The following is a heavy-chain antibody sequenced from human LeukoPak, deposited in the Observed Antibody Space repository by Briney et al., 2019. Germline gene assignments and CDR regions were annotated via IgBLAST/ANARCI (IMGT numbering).Heavy chain of an antibody. D-gene: IGHD3-10*01. Sequence: GGSLRLSCAASGFTFSSYSMNWVRQAPGKGLEWVAFIRYDGSNKYYADSVKGRFTISRDNSKNTLYLQMKSLRAEDTAVYYCARADLYGPDYWGQGTLVTVSS. J-gene: IGHJ4*02. CDR1: GFTFSSYS. V-gene: IGHV3-30*02. CDR3: ARADLYGPDY. CDR2: IRYDGSNK.